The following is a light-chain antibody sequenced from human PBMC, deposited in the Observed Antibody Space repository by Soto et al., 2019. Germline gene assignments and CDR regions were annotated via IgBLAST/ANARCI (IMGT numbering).Light chain of an antibody. CDR3: QQYNSYPKT. V-gene: IGKV1-5*01. Sequence: IQVAQAPCTLSASVGDRVTITCRASQSISSWLAWYQQKPGKAPKLLIYDASSLESGVPSRFSGSGSGTEFTLTISSLQPDDFATYYCQQYNSYPKTFGQGTKVDIK. CDR1: QSISSW. J-gene: IGKJ1*01. CDR2: DAS.